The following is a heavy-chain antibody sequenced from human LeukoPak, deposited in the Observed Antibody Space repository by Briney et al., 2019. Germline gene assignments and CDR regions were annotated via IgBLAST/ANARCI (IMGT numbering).Heavy chain of an antibody. Sequence: SVKVSCKASGGTFSSYAISWVRQAPGQGLEWMGRIIPILGIANYAQTFQGRVTITADKSTSTAYMELSSLRSEDTAVYYCARLWIQLSDAFDIWGQGTMVTVSS. V-gene: IGHV1-69*04. CDR2: IIPILGIA. CDR1: GGTFSSYA. CDR3: ARLWIQLSDAFDI. D-gene: IGHD5-18*01. J-gene: IGHJ3*02.